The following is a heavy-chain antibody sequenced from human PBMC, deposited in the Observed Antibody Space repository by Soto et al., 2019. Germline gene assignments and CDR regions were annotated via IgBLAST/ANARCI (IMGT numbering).Heavy chain of an antibody. CDR2: VYYNGNT. V-gene: IGHV4-39*01. D-gene: IGHD3-10*01. CDR1: GYSISSRPDY. J-gene: IGHJ4*02. Sequence: PSETLSLTCTVSGYSISSRPDYWGWIRQPPEKGLEWIGSVYYNGNTYYHPSLKSRLTISVDTSKNQVSLRLSSVTAADTAVYYCARLLSARVDYWAQGTLVTVSS. CDR3: ARLLSARVDY.